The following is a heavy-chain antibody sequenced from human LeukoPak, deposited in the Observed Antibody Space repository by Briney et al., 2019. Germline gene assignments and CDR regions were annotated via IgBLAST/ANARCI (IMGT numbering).Heavy chain of an antibody. Sequence: GGSLRLSCAASGFTFSSSAMSWVRQAPGKGLEWVSAISNNGGYTYYADSVQGRFTISRDNSKSTLCLQMNSLRAEDTTVYYCAKQLGYCSDGSCYFPYWGQGTLVTVS. CDR2: ISNNGGYT. CDR1: GFTFSSSA. CDR3: AKQLGYCSDGSCYFPY. D-gene: IGHD2-15*01. V-gene: IGHV3-23*01. J-gene: IGHJ4*02.